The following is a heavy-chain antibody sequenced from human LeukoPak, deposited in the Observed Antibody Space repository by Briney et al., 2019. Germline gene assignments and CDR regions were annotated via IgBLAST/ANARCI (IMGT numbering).Heavy chain of an antibody. CDR3: ARHRGYCSSTSCYLIWFDP. Sequence: KPSETLSLTCTVSGGSISSYYWSWIRQPPGKGLEWIGYIYYSGSTNYNPSLKSRVTISVDTSKNQFSLKLSSVTAADTAVYYCARHRGYCSSTSCYLIWFDPWGQGTLVTVSS. CDR2: IYYSGST. J-gene: IGHJ5*02. CDR1: GGSISSYY. D-gene: IGHD2-2*03. V-gene: IGHV4-59*01.